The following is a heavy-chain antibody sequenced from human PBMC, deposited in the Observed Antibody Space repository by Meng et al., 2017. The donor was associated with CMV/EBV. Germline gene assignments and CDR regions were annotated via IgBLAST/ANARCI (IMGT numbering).Heavy chain of an antibody. CDR3: ARALSEELLDY. Sequence: SEILSLTCTASGGPISSYYWSWIRQPPGKGLEWIGYIYYSGSTNYNPSLKSRVTISVDTSKNQFSLKLSSVTAADTAVYYCARALSEELLDYWGQGTLVTVSS. CDR2: IYYSGST. V-gene: IGHV4-59*01. D-gene: IGHD1-26*01. J-gene: IGHJ4*02. CDR1: GGPISSYY.